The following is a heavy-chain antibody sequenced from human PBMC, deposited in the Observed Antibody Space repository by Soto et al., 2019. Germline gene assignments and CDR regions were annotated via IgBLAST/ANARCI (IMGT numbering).Heavy chain of an antibody. CDR1: GFTFGSYP. CDR2: ISYDGGNQ. D-gene: IGHD1-20*01. J-gene: IGHJ4*02. CDR3: ARGPITQTSFIDH. V-gene: IGHV3-30-3*01. Sequence: PGGSLRLSCEASGFTFGSYPMHWVRQAPGKGLEWVTVISYDGGNQYYADSVKGRFTISRDNSKDTLYLQMHSLRSDDTAVYFCARGPITQTSFIDHWGQGTLVTSPQ.